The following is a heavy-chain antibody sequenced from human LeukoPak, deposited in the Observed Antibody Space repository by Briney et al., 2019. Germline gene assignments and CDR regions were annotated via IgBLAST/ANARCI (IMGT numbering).Heavy chain of an antibody. CDR1: GITFSSAW. V-gene: IGHV3-15*01. CDR3: TTPPD. J-gene: IGHJ4*02. CDR2: LKSDSDGGTT. Sequence: PGGSLRLSCEASGITFSSAWMSWVRQPPGKGFEYVARLKSDSDGGTTDHAAPVKGRFTISRDDSKNTLYLQMNSLTIEDTAVYYCTTPPDWGQGTLVTVSP.